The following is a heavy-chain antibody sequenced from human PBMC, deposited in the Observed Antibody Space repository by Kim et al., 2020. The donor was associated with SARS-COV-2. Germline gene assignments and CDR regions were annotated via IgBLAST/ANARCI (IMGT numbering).Heavy chain of an antibody. D-gene: IGHD6-25*01. CDR3: ARHLGIAATYGMDV. J-gene: IGHJ6*02. V-gene: IGHV3-48*02. Sequence: DSVKGRFTIYRDNAKNSLYLQMNSLRDEDTAVYYCARHLGIAATYGMDVWGQGTTVTVSS.